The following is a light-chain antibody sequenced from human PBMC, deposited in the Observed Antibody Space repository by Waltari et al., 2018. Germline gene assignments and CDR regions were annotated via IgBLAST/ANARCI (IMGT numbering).Light chain of an antibody. CDR1: RSIRSY. CDR2: DES. CDR3: QHYINWPHT. J-gene: IGKJ2*01. Sequence: EIVMTQSPATLSVSPGERVTLSCRASRSIRSYLVWYKQKPGQAPRLLIYDESTRATGIPARFSCSESGTEFTLTISSLQSEDFAVYCFQHYINWPHTFGQGTKLVIK. V-gene: IGKV3-15*01.